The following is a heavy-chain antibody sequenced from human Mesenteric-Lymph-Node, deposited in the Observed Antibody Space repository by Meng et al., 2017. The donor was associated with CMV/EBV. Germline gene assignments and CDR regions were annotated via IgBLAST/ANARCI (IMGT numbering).Heavy chain of an antibody. D-gene: IGHD5/OR15-5a*01. J-gene: IGHJ4*02. Sequence: GGSLRLSCAASGITVTTNYMSWVRQAPGKGLEWVSVLDSGGTTYYADSVEGRFTISRDDSKNTVSLQMNSLSAEDTAVYFCARGGLHSSFDYWGQGTLVTVSS. V-gene: IGHV3-53*01. CDR1: GITVTTNY. CDR2: LDSGGTT. CDR3: ARGGLHSSFDY.